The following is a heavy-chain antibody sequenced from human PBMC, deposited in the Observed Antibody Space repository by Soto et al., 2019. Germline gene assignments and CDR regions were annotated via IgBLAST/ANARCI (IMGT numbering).Heavy chain of an antibody. Sequence: EVQVVESGGGLVQPGGSLRLSCATSKFTFSAYAMTWVRQAPGEGLEWCSSISGSGGGTSYADSVKGRFSISRDNSKNTLYLRMNSLRVEDTAVYYCTRDPNGDHIGAFDFWGQGIVVTVSS. J-gene: IGHJ3*01. D-gene: IGHD4-17*01. CDR2: ISGSGGGT. CDR1: KFTFSAYA. CDR3: TRDPNGDHIGAFDF. V-gene: IGHV3-23*04.